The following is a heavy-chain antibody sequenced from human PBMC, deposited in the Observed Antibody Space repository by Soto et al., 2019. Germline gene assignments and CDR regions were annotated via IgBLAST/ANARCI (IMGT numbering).Heavy chain of an antibody. CDR3: ARYAAEVITFFDQ. D-gene: IGHD3-16*01. CDR1: GFTFSSYA. CDR2: ISGSGTST. Sequence: AGGSLRLSCAASGFTFSSYAMSWVRQAPGKGLEWVSTISGSGTSTYYADFVKGRFTISRDNSKNTLYLQMNSLRAEDTAMYYCARYAAEVITFFDQWGQGTLVTVSS. V-gene: IGHV3-23*01. J-gene: IGHJ4*02.